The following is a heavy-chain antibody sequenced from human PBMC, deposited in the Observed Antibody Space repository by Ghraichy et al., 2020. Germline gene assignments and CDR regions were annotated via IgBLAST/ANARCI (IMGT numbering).Heavy chain of an antibody. CDR3: ARPRFGELWLDP. V-gene: IGHV4-39*01. CDR2: IYYSGST. CDR1: GGSISSSSYY. J-gene: IGHJ5*02. D-gene: IGHD3-10*01. Sequence: SETLSLTCTVSGGSISSSSYYWGWIRQPPGKGLKWIGSIYYSGSTYYNPSLKSRVTISVDTSKNQFSLKLSSVTAADTAVYYCARPRFGELWLDPWGQGTLVTVSS.